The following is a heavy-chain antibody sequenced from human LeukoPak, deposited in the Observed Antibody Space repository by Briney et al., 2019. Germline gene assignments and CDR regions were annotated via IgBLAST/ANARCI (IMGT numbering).Heavy chain of an antibody. CDR2: IIPIFGTA. J-gene: IGHJ4*02. CDR1: GGTFSSYA. D-gene: IGHD2-2*01. Sequence: SVKVSCKASGGTFSSYAISWVRQAPGQGLEWMGGIIPIFGTANYAQKFQGRVTITADESTSTAYMELSSLGSEDTAVYYCARVQTLGYCSSTSCSPVDYWGQGTLVTVSS. CDR3: ARVQTLGYCSSTSCSPVDY. V-gene: IGHV1-69*13.